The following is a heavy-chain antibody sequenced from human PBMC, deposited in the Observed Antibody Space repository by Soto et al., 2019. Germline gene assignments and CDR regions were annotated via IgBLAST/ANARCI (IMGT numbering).Heavy chain of an antibody. J-gene: IGHJ2*01. CDR1: GFMFSCCA. CDR3: AKNRGGGSDTNWSCAV. Sequence: EVQLLDSGGGLVQPGGSLRLSCAASGFMFSCCAMSWVRQAPGKGLEWVSTIHGDGAYSHYTDSVEGRFTISRDNSRNTLYLQMNSLRGDDTAVYYWAKNRGGGSDTNWSCAVWGRGTLVTVSS. D-gene: IGHD1-26*01. V-gene: IGHV3-23*01. CDR2: IHGDGAYS.